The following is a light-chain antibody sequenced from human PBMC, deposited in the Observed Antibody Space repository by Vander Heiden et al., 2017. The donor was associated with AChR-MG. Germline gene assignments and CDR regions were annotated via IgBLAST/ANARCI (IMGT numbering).Light chain of an antibody. Sequence: QSVLTQPPSVSGAPGQRITISRTGSSSTLGAGYDVYCDQQLPATAPNPLICGDNNRPSGIPDRFSGSKSGTSASLAISGLQVDDESDYYCQSYDRSLNADVFGTGTRVTVL. CDR1: SSTLGAGYD. J-gene: IGLJ1*01. V-gene: IGLV1-40*01. CDR3: QSYDRSLNADV. CDR2: GDN.